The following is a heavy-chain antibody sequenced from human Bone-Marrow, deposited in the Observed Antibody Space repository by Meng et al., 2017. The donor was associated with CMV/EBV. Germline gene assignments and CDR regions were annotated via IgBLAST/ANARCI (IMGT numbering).Heavy chain of an antibody. CDR3: ASASGKSSNWYSLLDY. D-gene: IGHD6-13*01. V-gene: IGHV3-21*01. CDR1: GFNFSTYN. Sequence: GESLKISCAASGFNFSTYNMNWVRQAPGKGLEWVSSMSSSSSHINYADSVKGRFTISRDNAKNSLYLQMNSLRAEDTAVYHCASASGKSSNWYSLLDYWGQGTRVTVSS. J-gene: IGHJ4*02. CDR2: MSSSSSHI.